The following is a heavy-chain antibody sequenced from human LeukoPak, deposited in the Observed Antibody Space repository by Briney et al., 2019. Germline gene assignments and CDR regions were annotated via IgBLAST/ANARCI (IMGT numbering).Heavy chain of an antibody. Sequence: SETLSLTCAVYGGSFSGYYWSWIRQPPGKGLEWIGEINHSGSTNYNPSLKSRVTISVDTSKNQFSLKLSSVTAADTAVYYCARASGTYYDYWGQGTLVTVSS. CDR3: ARASGTYYDY. CDR1: GGSFSGYY. CDR2: INHSGST. J-gene: IGHJ4*02. D-gene: IGHD1-14*01. V-gene: IGHV4-34*01.